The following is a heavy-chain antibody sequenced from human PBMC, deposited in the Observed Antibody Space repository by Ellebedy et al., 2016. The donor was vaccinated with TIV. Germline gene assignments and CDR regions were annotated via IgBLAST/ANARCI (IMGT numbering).Heavy chain of an antibody. J-gene: IGHJ3*02. V-gene: IGHV3-7*01. CDR2: IRQDGSRV. D-gene: IGHD3-10*01. Sequence: PGGSLRLSCAASGFTFSSYWMTWVRRAPGKGREWVVNIRQDGSRVNYVDSVKGRFTISRDNAKNSLHLQMYGLRAEDTAVYYYARNSGSGAFDIWGQGTLVTVSS. CDR1: GFTFSSYW. CDR3: ARNSGSGAFDI.